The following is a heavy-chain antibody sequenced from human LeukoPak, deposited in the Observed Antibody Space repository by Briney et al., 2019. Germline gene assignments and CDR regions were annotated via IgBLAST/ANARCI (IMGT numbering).Heavy chain of an antibody. CDR2: IYYSGSS. Sequence: TLSLTCTVSGDSISSGGYYWSWIRQHPGKGLEWIGYIYYSGSSYYNPSLRRRVTISVDTSKNHFSLKLSSVTAADTAVYYCARNRDGYNSFDYWGQGTLVTVSS. CDR3: ARNRDGYNSFDY. CDR1: GDSISSGGYY. V-gene: IGHV4-31*03. J-gene: IGHJ4*02. D-gene: IGHD5-24*01.